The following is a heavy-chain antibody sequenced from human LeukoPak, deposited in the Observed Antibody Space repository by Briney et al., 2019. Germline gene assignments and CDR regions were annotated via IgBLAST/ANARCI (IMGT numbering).Heavy chain of an antibody. V-gene: IGHV1-2*02. D-gene: IGHD6-19*01. CDR3: ARGAVAGKLELVDY. CDR2: INPNSGGT. J-gene: IGHJ4*02. Sequence: ASVKVSCKASGYTFTGYYMHWVRQAPGQGREWMGWINPNSGGTNYAQKFQGRVTMTRDTSISTAYMELSRLRSDDTAVYYCARGAVAGKLELVDYWGQGTLVTVSS. CDR1: GYTFTGYY.